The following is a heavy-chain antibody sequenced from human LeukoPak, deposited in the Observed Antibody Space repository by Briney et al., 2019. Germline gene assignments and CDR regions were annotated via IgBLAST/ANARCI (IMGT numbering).Heavy chain of an antibody. CDR2: IIPILGIA. J-gene: IGHJ4*02. CDR3: ARAGYRQQLVHYFDY. Sequence: SVKVSCKASGGTFSSYTISWVRQAPGQGLEWMGRIIPILGIANYAQKFQDRVTITADKSTSTAYMELSSLRSEDTAVYYCARAGYRQQLVHYFDYWGQGTLVTVSS. D-gene: IGHD6-13*01. V-gene: IGHV1-69*02. CDR1: GGTFSSYT.